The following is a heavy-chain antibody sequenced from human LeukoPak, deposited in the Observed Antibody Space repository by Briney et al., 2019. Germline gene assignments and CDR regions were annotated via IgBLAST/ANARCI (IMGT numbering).Heavy chain of an antibody. J-gene: IGHJ5*02. D-gene: IGHD5-18*01. V-gene: IGHV3-23*01. Sequence: PGGSLRLSCAASGFTFSSYAMSWVRQAPGKGLEWVSAISGSGGSTYYADSVKGRFTISRDNSKNTLYLQMNSLRAEDTAVYYCARDRGGYTYGYGWWFDPWGQGTLVTVSS. CDR2: ISGSGGST. CDR1: GFTFSSYA. CDR3: ARDRGGYTYGYGWWFDP.